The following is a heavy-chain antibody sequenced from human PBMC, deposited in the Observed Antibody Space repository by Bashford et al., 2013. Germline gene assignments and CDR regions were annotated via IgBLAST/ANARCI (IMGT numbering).Heavy chain of an antibody. CDR1: GGSGSGSSSYY. V-gene: IGHV4-39*01. J-gene: IGHJ4*02. CDR3: ARQADVGNTGRHFDH. D-gene: IGHD2/OR15-2a*01. CDR2: ISYSGST. Sequence: SETVSRHRGTYLRGGSGSGSSSYYWGWIRQPPGKGLEWVGSISYSGSTYYNPSLKSRVTISVDTSKTQFSLKLSSVTAADTADYYCARQADVGNTGRHFDHWGQGTLVTVSS.